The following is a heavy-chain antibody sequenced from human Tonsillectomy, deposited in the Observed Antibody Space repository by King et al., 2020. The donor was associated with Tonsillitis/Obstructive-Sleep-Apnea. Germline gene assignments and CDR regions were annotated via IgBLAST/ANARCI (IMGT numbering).Heavy chain of an antibody. CDR3: AREDPTGKIDY. CDR1: GFTFSSYW. D-gene: IGHD1-1*01. V-gene: IGHV3-74*01. J-gene: IGHJ4*02. CDR2: INSDGSST. Sequence: VQLVESGGGLVQPGGSLRLSCAASGFTFSSYWMHWVRHAPGKGLVWVSRINSDGSSTNYADSVKGRFTISRDNAKNTLYLQMNSLRAEEPAVYYCAREDPTGKIDYWDQGTLVTVSS.